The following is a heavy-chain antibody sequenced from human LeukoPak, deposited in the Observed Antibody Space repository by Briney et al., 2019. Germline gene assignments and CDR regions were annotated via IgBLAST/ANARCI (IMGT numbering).Heavy chain of an antibody. V-gene: IGHV3-64*01. Sequence: GGSLRLSCAASGFPFSRYEMHWARHAPGKGLEYVSAISSNGYSTCYANFVKGRFIISRDNSKNTLYLQMGSLRPEDMAVYYCARDRPGDVWGEGTTVTVSS. CDR2: ISSNGYST. J-gene: IGHJ6*04. CDR3: ARDRPGDV. CDR1: GFPFSRYE.